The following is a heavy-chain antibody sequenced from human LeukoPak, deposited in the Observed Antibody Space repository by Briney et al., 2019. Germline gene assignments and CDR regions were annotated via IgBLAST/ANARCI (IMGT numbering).Heavy chain of an antibody. Sequence: GGSLRLSCAASGFTFTSYSMNWVRQAPGKGLEWVSTISGGGGSTYYADSVKGRFTISRDNSKNTLYLQVNSLRAEDTAVYYCAKDLSGSYRTFVYWGQGTLVTVSS. CDR2: ISGGGGST. CDR3: AKDLSGSYRTFVY. J-gene: IGHJ4*02. D-gene: IGHD1-26*01. CDR1: GFTFTSYS. V-gene: IGHV3-23*01.